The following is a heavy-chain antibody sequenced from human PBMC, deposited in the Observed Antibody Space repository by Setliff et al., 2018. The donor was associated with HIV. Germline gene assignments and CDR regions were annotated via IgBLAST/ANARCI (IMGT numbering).Heavy chain of an antibody. CDR3: ARLVEVRGAANDYFDC. CDR2: IYTSGNT. D-gene: IGHD3-10*01. Sequence: SETLSLTCTVSGGSFSSATYSWIWIRQPAGKGLEYIGLIYTSGNTRYNPSLKSRLSISVDTSKDQISLKLSSVTAADTAVYYCARLVEVRGAANDYFDCWGQGTLVTVSS. CDR1: GGSFSSATYS. J-gene: IGHJ4*02. V-gene: IGHV4-61*02.